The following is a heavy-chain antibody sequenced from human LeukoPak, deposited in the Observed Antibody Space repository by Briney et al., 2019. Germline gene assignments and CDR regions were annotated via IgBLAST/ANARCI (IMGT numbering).Heavy chain of an antibody. Sequence: ASVKVSCKASGYTFTSYAMHWVRQAPGQRLEWMGWINAGNGNTKYSQKFQGRVTITRDTSASTAYMELSSLRSEDTAVYYCATHCSGGSCYYYYGMDVWGQGTMVTVSS. CDR2: INAGNGNT. CDR1: GYTFTSYA. D-gene: IGHD2-15*01. CDR3: ATHCSGGSCYYYYGMDV. J-gene: IGHJ6*02. V-gene: IGHV1-3*01.